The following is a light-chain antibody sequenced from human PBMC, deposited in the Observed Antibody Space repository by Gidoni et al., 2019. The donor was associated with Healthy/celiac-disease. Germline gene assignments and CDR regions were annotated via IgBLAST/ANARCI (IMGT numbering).Light chain of an antibody. CDR1: NSNIGAGYD. CDR2: DNT. Sequence: QSVLTQSPSVSGAPGQRVTISCTGSNSNIGAGYDVHWYQQLPGTAPKLLIYDNTNRPSGVPDRFSGSKSGTSASLAITGLQAEDEADYYCQSYDSSLSGSGVFGGGTKLTVL. CDR3: QSYDSSLSGSGV. V-gene: IGLV1-40*01. J-gene: IGLJ2*01.